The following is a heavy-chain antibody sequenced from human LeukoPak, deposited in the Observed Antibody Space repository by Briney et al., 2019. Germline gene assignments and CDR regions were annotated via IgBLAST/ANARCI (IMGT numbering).Heavy chain of an antibody. V-gene: IGHV4-59*01. Sequence: SETLSLTCTVSGGSISHYYWSWIRQPPGKGPEGIGYIYYTGTTNYNPSLKSRVTISVDTSKNQFSLKLNSVTAADTAVYYCAREDPQTKVPEGMDVWGQGTTVTVSS. D-gene: IGHD4/OR15-4a*01. J-gene: IGHJ6*02. CDR2: IYYTGTT. CDR3: AREDPQTKVPEGMDV. CDR1: GGSISHYY.